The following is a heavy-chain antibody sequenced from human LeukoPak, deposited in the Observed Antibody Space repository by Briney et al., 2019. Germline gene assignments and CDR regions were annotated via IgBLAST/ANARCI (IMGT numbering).Heavy chain of an antibody. CDR3: AKAGYFDWLLYY. D-gene: IGHD3-9*01. V-gene: IGHV3-43*02. Sequence: GSLRLSCAAPGFTFDDYAMHWVSQAPGKDLEWVSLISGDGGSTYYADCVKGRFTISRDNSKNSLYLQMNSLRTEDTALYYCAKAGYFDWLLYYWGQGTLVTVSS. CDR1: GFTFDDYA. CDR2: ISGDGGST. J-gene: IGHJ4*02.